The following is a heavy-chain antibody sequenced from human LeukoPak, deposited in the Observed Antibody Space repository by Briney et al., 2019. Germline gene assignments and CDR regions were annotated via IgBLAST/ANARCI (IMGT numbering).Heavy chain of an antibody. CDR3: ARVGLGD. CDR1: GFTFSTYA. CDR2: ISGRGDST. Sequence: PGGSLRLSCAASGFTFSTYAMSWVRQAPGKGLEWVSAISGRGDSTYYADSVRGRFTISRDNSKNTLYLQMNSLRAEDTAVYYCARVGLGDWGQGTLVTVSS. J-gene: IGHJ4*02. V-gene: IGHV3-23*01. D-gene: IGHD5/OR15-5a*01.